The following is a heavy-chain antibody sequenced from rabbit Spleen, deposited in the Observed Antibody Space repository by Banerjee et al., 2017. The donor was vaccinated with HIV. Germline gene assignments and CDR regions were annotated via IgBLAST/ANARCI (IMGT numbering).Heavy chain of an antibody. V-gene: IGHV1S40*01. J-gene: IGHJ6*01. CDR3: ARDTGSSFSSYGMDL. Sequence: QSLEESGGGLVKPGGTLTLTCKASGFTLSSYYMNWVRQAPGKGLEWIACINAVTGKAVYASWAKGRFTFSKTSSTTVTLQMTSLTVADTATYFCARDTGSSFSSYGMDLWGQGTLVTVS. D-gene: IGHD8-1*01. CDR2: INAVTGKA. CDR1: GFTLSSYY.